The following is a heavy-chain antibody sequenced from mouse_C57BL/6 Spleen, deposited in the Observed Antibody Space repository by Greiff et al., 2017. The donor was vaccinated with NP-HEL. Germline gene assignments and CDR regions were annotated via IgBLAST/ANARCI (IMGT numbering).Heavy chain of an antibody. CDR1: GYTFTSYW. D-gene: IGHD1-1*01. V-gene: IGHV1-72*01. J-gene: IGHJ4*01. CDR2: IDPNSGGT. CDR3: ASPSYYGSDYAMGY. Sequence: VQLQQPGAELVKPGASVKLSCKASGYTFTSYWMHWVKQRPGRGLEWIGSIDPNSGGTKYNDKVKSKATLTVDKPSSTAYMQLSSLTSEDSAVYYCASPSYYGSDYAMGYWGKGTSVTVAS.